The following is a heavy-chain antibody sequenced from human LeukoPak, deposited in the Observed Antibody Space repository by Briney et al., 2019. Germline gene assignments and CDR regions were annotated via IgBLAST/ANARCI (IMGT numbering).Heavy chain of an antibody. J-gene: IGHJ4*02. D-gene: IGHD3-3*01. CDR2: ISGSGGST. CDR3: AKMPYDFWSGYYPTYYFDY. CDR1: GFTFSSYA. V-gene: IGHV3-23*01. Sequence: GGSLRLSCAASGFTFSSYAMSWVRQAPGKGLEWVSAISGSGGSTYYADSVKGRFAISRDNSKNTLCLQMNSLRAEDTAVYYCAKMPYDFWSGYYPTYYFDYWGQGTLVTVSS.